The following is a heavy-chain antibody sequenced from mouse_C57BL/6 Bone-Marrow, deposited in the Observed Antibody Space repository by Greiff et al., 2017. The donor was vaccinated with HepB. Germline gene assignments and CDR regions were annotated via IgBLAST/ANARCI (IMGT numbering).Heavy chain of an antibody. CDR3: ARGCYGYDGRKNAMDD. Sequence: EVQLVESGGGLVKPGGSLKLSCAASGFTFSDYGMHWVRQAPEKGLEWVAYISSGSSTIYYADTVKGRFTISRDNAKNTLFLQMTSLRSEDTAMYYCARGCYGYDGRKNAMDDWGQGTSVTVSS. CDR2: ISSGSSTI. D-gene: IGHD2-2*01. V-gene: IGHV5-17*01. J-gene: IGHJ4*01. CDR1: GFTFSDYG.